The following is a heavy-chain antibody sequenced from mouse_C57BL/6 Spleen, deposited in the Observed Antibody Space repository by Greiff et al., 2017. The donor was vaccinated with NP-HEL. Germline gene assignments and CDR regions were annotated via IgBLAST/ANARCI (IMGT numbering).Heavy chain of an antibody. V-gene: IGHV1-82*01. CDR1: GYAFSSSW. CDR3: ARRGGGNYFDY. J-gene: IGHJ2*01. CDR2: IYPGDGDT. Sequence: VQLQQSGPELVKPGASVKISCKASGYAFSSSWMNWVKQRPGKGLEWIGRIYPGDGDTNYNGKFKGKATLTADKSSSTAYMQLSSLTSEDSAVYFCARRGGGNYFDYWGQGTTLTVSS.